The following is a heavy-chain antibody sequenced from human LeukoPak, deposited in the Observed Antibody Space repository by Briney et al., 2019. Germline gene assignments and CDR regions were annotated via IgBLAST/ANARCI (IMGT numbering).Heavy chain of an antibody. Sequence: GGSLRLSCAGSGFSFRSYGMSWVRQAPGKGLEWVSAISAAGDNTYYAESVKGRLTISRDNPESTLFLQMNSLRAEDTALYYCVLDARSGEFLRWGQGTLVTVST. CDR1: GFSFRSYG. CDR3: VLDARSGEFLR. D-gene: IGHD3-16*01. CDR2: ISAAGDNT. J-gene: IGHJ4*02. V-gene: IGHV3-23*01.